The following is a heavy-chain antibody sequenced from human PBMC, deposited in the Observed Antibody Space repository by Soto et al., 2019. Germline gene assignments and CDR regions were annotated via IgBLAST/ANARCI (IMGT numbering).Heavy chain of an antibody. V-gene: IGHV1-3*01. J-gene: IGHJ4*02. Sequence: VASVKVSCKASGYTSTNYGMHWVRQAPGQRLEWMGRINAGSGNTKYSQKFQGRITITRDTSASTVYMELSSLRSEDTAVYYCATHSGRGTRPGDYWGQGTLVTVSS. CDR3: ATHSGRGTRPGDY. CDR2: INAGSGNT. D-gene: IGHD1-7*01. CDR1: GYTSTNYG.